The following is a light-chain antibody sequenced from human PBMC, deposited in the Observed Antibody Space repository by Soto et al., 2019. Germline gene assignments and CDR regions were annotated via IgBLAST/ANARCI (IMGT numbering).Light chain of an antibody. Sequence: DIVLTQSPGTLSLSPGERATLSCRSSQSVSSNYLAWYQQKPDQAPRLVIYDVSGRATGIPDRFSGSGSGTDFTLTISRREPEDFAVYYCQQYGSSPTFGQGTKVEIK. CDR1: QSVSSNY. J-gene: IGKJ1*01. V-gene: IGKV3-20*01. CDR3: QQYGSSPT. CDR2: DVS.